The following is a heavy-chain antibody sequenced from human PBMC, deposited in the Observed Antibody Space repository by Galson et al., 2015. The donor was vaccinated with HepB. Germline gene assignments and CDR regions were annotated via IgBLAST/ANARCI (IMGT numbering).Heavy chain of an antibody. CDR3: AKDPYLYSALAGTMAGFDY. D-gene: IGHD6-19*01. Sequence: SLRLSCAASGFTFSNYGMHWVRQAPGKGLEWVAVISYDGSNKYYADSVKGRLTISRDNSKNTLYLQMNSLRAEDTALCYCAKDPYLYSALAGTMAGFDYWGQGTLVTVSS. V-gene: IGHV3-30*18. J-gene: IGHJ4*02. CDR1: GFTFSNYG. CDR2: ISYDGSNK.